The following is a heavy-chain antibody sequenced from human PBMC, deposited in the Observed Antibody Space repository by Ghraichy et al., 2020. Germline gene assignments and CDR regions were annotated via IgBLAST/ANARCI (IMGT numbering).Heavy chain of an antibody. D-gene: IGHD6-13*01. CDR3: ARRGYSSSAYED. CDR1: GGSISSSSYY. J-gene: IGHJ4*02. CDR2: IYYSGST. Sequence: SETLSLTCTVSGGSISSSSYYWGWIRQPPGKGLEWIGIIYYSGSTYYNPSLKSRVTISVDTSKNQFSLKLSSVTAADTAVYYCARRGYSSSAYEDWGQGTLVTVSS. V-gene: IGHV4-39*01.